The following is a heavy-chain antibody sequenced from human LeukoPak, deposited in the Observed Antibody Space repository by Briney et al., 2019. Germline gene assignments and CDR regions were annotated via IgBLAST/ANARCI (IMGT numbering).Heavy chain of an antibody. Sequence: GGSLRLSCAASGFTFSRYSMNWVRQAPGKGLEWVSSVSSSSSYIYYADSVKGRFTISRDNAKNSLYLQMNSLRAEDTAVYYCARIPSWDTAMAAGDYWGQGTLVTVSS. CDR3: ARIPSWDTAMAAGDY. J-gene: IGHJ4*02. V-gene: IGHV3-21*01. CDR1: GFTFSRYS. CDR2: VSSSSSYI. D-gene: IGHD5-18*01.